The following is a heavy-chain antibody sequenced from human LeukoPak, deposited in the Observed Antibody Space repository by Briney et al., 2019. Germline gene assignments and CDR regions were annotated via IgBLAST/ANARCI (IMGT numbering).Heavy chain of an antibody. Sequence: GGSLRLSCTASGFTFGDCAMSWVRQAPGKGLEGVGFIRSKAYGGTTEYAASVKGRFTISRDDSKSIAYLQMNSLKTEDTAVYYCTRDKIAAAGDYWGQGTLVTVSS. CDR2: IRSKAYGGTT. CDR1: GFTFGDCA. J-gene: IGHJ4*02. D-gene: IGHD6-13*01. V-gene: IGHV3-49*04. CDR3: TRDKIAAAGDY.